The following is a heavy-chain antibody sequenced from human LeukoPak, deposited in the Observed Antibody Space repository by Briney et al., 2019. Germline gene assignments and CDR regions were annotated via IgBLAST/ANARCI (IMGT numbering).Heavy chain of an antibody. D-gene: IGHD3-10*01. Sequence: PSETLSLTCTVSGGSISSYYWSWIRQPAGKGLEWIGRIYTSGSTNYNPSLKSRVTMSVDTSKNQFSLKLSSVTAADTAVYYCARDSLGGSGSYRRTLFDYWGQGTLVTVSS. CDR3: ARDSLGGSGSYRRTLFDY. CDR1: GGSISSYY. CDR2: IYTSGST. J-gene: IGHJ4*02. V-gene: IGHV4-4*07.